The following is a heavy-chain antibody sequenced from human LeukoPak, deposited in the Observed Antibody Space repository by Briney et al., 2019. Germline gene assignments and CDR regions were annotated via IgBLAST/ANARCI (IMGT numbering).Heavy chain of an antibody. CDR2: ISGSGGST. Sequence: GGSLRLSCAASGFTFSSYAMSWVRQAPGKGLEWVSAISGSGGSTYYADSVKGRFTISRDNSKNTLYLQMNSLRAEDTAVYYCARGSYYGGMGDYFDYWGQGTLVTVSS. J-gene: IGHJ4*02. CDR1: GFTFSSYA. V-gene: IGHV3-23*01. CDR3: ARGSYYGGMGDYFDY. D-gene: IGHD1-26*01.